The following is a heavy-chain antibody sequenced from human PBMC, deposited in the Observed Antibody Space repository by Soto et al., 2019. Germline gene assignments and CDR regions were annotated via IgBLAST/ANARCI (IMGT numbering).Heavy chain of an antibody. D-gene: IGHD3-3*01. Sequence: SVKVSCKASGGTFSSYAISWVRQAPGQGLEWMGGIIPIFGTANYAQKFQGRVTITADESTSTAYMELSSLRSEDTAVYYCARGTYYDFWSGYPYYYGMDVWGQGTTVTVSS. V-gene: IGHV1-69*13. CDR2: IIPIFGTA. J-gene: IGHJ6*02. CDR3: ARGTYYDFWSGYPYYYGMDV. CDR1: GGTFSSYA.